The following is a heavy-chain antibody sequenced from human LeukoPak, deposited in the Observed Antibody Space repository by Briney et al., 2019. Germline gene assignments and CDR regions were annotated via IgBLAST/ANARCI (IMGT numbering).Heavy chain of an antibody. CDR1: GFNFSSYW. D-gene: IGHD4-17*01. CDR2: IKRDGTEK. J-gene: IGHJ3*02. V-gene: IGHV3-7*04. Sequence: GGSLRLSCAAAGFNFSSYWMTWVRQAPGKGLEWVANIKRDGTEKYYVDSVKGRFTISRDNAKNSLYLQMNSLRAVDTAVYFCARPTTVTMVDAFNIWGLGTMVTVSS. CDR3: ARPTTVTMVDAFNI.